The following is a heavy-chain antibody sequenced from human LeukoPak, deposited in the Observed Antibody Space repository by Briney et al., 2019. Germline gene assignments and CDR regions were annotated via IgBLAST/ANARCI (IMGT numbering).Heavy chain of an antibody. D-gene: IGHD3-10*01. J-gene: IGHJ3*02. CDR2: IYYSGST. V-gene: IGHV4-59*01. CDR1: GGSISSYY. Sequence: SETLSLTCTVSGGSISSYYWTWIRHPPGKGLEWIGYIYYSGSTNYNPSFKSRLTISLDTSTNQFSLKVSSVTAADTAVYYCARDLGPYDAFDIWGRGTMVTVSS. CDR3: ARDLGPYDAFDI.